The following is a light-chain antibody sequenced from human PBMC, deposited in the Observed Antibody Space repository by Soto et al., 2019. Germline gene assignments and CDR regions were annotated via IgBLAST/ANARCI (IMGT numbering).Light chain of an antibody. CDR3: QQYNNWPPLT. CDR2: GAS. V-gene: IGKV3-15*01. CDR1: QSVSSN. J-gene: IGKJ2*01. Sequence: EIVMTQSPATLSVSPGERATLSCRASQSVSSNLAWYQQNPGQAPRLLIYGASTRATGIPARFSGSGSGTEFTLTISNLQSEDFAVYYCQQYNNWPPLTFGQGTKLEIK.